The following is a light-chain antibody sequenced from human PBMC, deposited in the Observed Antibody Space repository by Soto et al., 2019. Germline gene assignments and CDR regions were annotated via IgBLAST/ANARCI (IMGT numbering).Light chain of an antibody. J-gene: IGKJ3*01. CDR3: QQYGGSPYT. V-gene: IGKV3-20*01. Sequence: EIVLSQSPGTLSLSPGVRVTLSCRASQSVSSSYLAWYQQKPGQAPRILIYGTSNRATGIPDRFSGSGSGTDFTLTISRLEAEDSAVYFCQQYGGSPYTFGPWTKVDIK. CDR1: QSVSSSY. CDR2: GTS.